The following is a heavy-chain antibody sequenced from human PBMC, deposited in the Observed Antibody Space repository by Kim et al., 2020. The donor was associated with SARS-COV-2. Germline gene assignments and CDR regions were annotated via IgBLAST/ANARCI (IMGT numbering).Heavy chain of an antibody. J-gene: IGHJ4*01. Sequence: GGSLRLFCAVSGVTVTSTYISWVRRAPGKGLEWLSSIHKGGSTYYGDSVKGRFSISRDDSKNIVFLQMTNLRVEDAAVYYCVKDPGYGDPVDYWGRGTPV. V-gene: IGHV3-66*01. D-gene: IGHD4-17*01. CDR1: GVTVTSTY. CDR2: IHKGGST. CDR3: VKDPGYGDPVDY.